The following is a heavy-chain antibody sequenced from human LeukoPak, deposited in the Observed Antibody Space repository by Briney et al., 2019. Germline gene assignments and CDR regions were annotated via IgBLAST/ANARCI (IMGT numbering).Heavy chain of an antibody. J-gene: IGHJ4*02. CDR2: IYTSGST. CDR1: GGSISSYY. V-gene: IGHV4-4*07. CDR3: ARVSGSGWYYFDH. Sequence: SETLSLTCTVSGGSISSYYWSWIPQPAGKGLEWIGRIYTSGSTNYNPSLKSRVTISVDKSKNQFSLKLSSVTAADTAVYYCARVSGSGWYYFDHWGQGTLVTVSS. D-gene: IGHD6-19*01.